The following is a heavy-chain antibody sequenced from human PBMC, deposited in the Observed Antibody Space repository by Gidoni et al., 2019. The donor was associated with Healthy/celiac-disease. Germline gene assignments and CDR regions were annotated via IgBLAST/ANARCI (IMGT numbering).Heavy chain of an antibody. V-gene: IGHV3-23*01. CDR3: AKYMVREGGFDY. CDR2: ISGSGGST. D-gene: IGHD3-10*01. Sequence: EVQLLESGGGLVQPGGSLRLSCAASGFTFSSYAMGWVRQAPGKGLEWVSAISGSGGSTYYADSVKGRFTISRDNSKNTLYLQMNSLRAEDTAVYYCAKYMVREGGFDYWGQGTLVTVSS. J-gene: IGHJ4*02. CDR1: GFTFSSYA.